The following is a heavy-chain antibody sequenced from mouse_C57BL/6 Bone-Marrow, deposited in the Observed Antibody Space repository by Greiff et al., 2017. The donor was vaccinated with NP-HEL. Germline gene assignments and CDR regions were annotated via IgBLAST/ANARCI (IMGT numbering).Heavy chain of an antibody. CDR1: GFNIKNTY. D-gene: IGHD1-1*01. CDR2: IDPANGNT. Sequence: EVMLVESVAELVRPGASVKLSCTASGFNIKNTYMHWVKQRPEQGLEWIGRIDPANGNTKYAPKFQGKATITADTSSNTAYLQLSSLTSEDTAIYYCARGTTVGYWYFDVWGTGTTVTVSS. CDR3: ARGTTVGYWYFDV. J-gene: IGHJ1*03. V-gene: IGHV14-3*01.